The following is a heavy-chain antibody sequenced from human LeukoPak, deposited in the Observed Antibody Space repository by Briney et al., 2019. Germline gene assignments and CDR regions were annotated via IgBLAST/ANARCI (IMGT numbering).Heavy chain of an antibody. CDR2: ISSSSSTI. CDR3: AREPYYYDSSGYPHAFDI. Sequence: GGSLRLSCAASGFTFSSYWMHWVRQAPGKGLEWVSYISSSSSTIYYADSVKGRFTISRDNAKNSLYLQMNSLRDEDTAVYYCAREPYYYDSSGYPHAFDIWGQGTMVTVSS. V-gene: IGHV3-48*02. J-gene: IGHJ3*02. CDR1: GFTFSSYW. D-gene: IGHD3-22*01.